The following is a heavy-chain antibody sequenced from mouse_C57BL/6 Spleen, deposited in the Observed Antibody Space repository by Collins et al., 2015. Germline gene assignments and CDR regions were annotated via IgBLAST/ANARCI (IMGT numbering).Heavy chain of an antibody. CDR1: GFDFSRYW. Sequence: EVKLLESGGGLVQPGGSLKLSCAASGFDFSRYWMSWVRQAPGKGLEWIGEINPDSSTINYTPSLKDKFIISRDNAKNTLYLQMSKVRSEDTALYYCATNYGSSWAYWGQGTLVTVSA. CDR3: ATNYGSSWAY. D-gene: IGHD1-1*01. J-gene: IGHJ3*01. V-gene: IGHV4-1*02. CDR2: INPDSSTI.